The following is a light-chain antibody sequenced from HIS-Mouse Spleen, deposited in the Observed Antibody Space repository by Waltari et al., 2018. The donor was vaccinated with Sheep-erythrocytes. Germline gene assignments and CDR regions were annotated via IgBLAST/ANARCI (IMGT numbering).Light chain of an antibody. CDR2: DVS. CDR1: SSHVGGYNY. CDR3: SSYTSSSTLVV. V-gene: IGLV2-14*01. Sequence: QSALTQPRSVSGSPGQSVTISCTGTSSHVGGYNYVSWYQQHPVKAPKLMIYDVSKRPSGVSNRFSGSKSGNTASLTISGLQAEDEADYYCSSYTSSSTLVVFGGGTKLTVL. J-gene: IGLJ2*01.